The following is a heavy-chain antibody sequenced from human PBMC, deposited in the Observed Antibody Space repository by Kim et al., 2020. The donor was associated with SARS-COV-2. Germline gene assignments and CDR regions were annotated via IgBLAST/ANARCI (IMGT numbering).Heavy chain of an antibody. Sequence: ASVKVSCKASGYTFTSYAMNWVRQAPGQGLEWMGWINTNTGNPTYAQGFTGRFVFSLDTSVSTAYLQISSLKAEDTAVYYCARGVDSSGYLKRDNWFDPWGQGTLVTVSS. J-gene: IGHJ5*02. CDR2: INTNTGNP. CDR1: GYTFTSYA. V-gene: IGHV7-4-1*02. CDR3: ARGVDSSGYLKRDNWFDP. D-gene: IGHD3-22*01.